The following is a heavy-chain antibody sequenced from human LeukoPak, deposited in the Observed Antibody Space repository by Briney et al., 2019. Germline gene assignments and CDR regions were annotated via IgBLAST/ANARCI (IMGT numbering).Heavy chain of an antibody. CDR1: GFTFSGYW. V-gene: IGHV3-74*01. Sequence: GGSLRLSCAASGFTFSGYWMHWVRQVPGKGLVWVSRINSDGSTTTYADSVKGRFTISRDNAKNTLYLQMKSLRAEDTAVYYCARRNDYYGMDVWGQGTTVTVSS. J-gene: IGHJ6*02. CDR3: ARRNDYYGMDV. CDR2: INSDGSTT. D-gene: IGHD1-14*01.